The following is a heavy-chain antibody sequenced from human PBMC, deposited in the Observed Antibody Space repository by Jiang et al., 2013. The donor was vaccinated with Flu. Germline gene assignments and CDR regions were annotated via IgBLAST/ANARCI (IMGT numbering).Heavy chain of an antibody. Sequence: QLLESGGSLIQPGGSLRLSCTVSGFTFSSYAMSWVRQAPGKGLEWVSGISGGGGDGKYYTESVKGRFTISRDNSKNTLFLQMNTLRDDDTAVYFCAKLTDYFDSSGNFHHWGQGTLVTVSS. CDR1: GFTFSSYA. CDR3: AKLTDYFDSSGNFHH. D-gene: IGHD3-22*01. CDR2: ISGGGGDGK. J-gene: IGHJ4*02. V-gene: IGHV3-23*01.